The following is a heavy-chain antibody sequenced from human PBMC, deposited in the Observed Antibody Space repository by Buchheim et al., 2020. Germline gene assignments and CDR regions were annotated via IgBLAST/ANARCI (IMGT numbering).Heavy chain of an antibody. Sequence: QVQLVQSGAEVKKPGSSVKVSCKASGGTFSSYAISWVRQAPGQGLEWMGGIIPIFGTANYAQKFQGRVTITAYVSTTTAFMEMRSLRSEDTAVYYCARDKDIVLVRAEDITGSGGYYYYYGMDVWGQGTT. CDR2: IIPIFGTA. V-gene: IGHV1-69*12. J-gene: IGHJ6*02. CDR3: ARDKDIVLVRAEDITGSGGYYYYYGMDV. CDR1: GGTFSSYA. D-gene: IGHD2-2*01.